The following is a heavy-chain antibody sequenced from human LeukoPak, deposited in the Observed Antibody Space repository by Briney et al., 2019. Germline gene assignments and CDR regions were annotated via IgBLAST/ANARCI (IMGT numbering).Heavy chain of an antibody. CDR2: ISSSSSYI. D-gene: IGHD2-21*01. CDR1: GFTFSSYS. J-gene: IGHJ4*02. Sequence: GGSLRLSCAASGFTFSSYSMNWVRQAPGKGLEWVSSISSSSSYIYYADSVKGRFTISRDNAKNSLYLQMNSLRAEDTAVYYCARSRGGALFDYWGQGTLVTVSS. CDR3: ARSRGGALFDY. V-gene: IGHV3-21*01.